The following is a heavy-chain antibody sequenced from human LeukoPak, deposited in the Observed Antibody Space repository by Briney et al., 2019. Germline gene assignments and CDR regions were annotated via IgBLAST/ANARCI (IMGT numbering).Heavy chain of an antibody. Sequence: PGGSLRLSCAASGFTFSSYAMSWVRQAPGKGLEWVSTISGSGGSTYYADSVKGRFTISRDNSKNTLYLQMISLRAEDTAVYYCAKGTVTCSSVDAFDIWGQGTMVTVSS. V-gene: IGHV3-23*01. CDR3: AKGTVTCSSVDAFDI. CDR1: GFTFSSYA. J-gene: IGHJ3*02. D-gene: IGHD4-11*01. CDR2: ISGSGGST.